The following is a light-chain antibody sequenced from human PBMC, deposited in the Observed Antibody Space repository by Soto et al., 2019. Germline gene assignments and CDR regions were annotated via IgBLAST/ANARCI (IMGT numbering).Light chain of an antibody. CDR2: DAS. CDR3: KQYNSYSRDT. J-gene: IGKJ2*01. Sequence: DIQMTQSPSTLSASVGDRVTITCRASQSISSWLAWYQQKPGKAPKLLIYDASSLESGVPSRFSGSGSGTEFTLTISSLQPDDFATYYCKQYNSYSRDTFGQGTKLEIK. CDR1: QSISSW. V-gene: IGKV1-5*01.